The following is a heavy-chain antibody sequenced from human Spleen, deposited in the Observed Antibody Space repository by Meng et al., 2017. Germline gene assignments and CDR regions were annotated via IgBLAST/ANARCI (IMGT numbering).Heavy chain of an antibody. CDR1: GFTFSDYY. V-gene: IGHV3-11*04. CDR2: ISTSGNTI. Sequence: QVQLVESGGGLVKPGGSLRLSCAASGFTFSDYYMSWIRQAPGKGLEWISYISTSGNTIYYTDSVKGRFAISRDNARNTLYLQMNTLRVEDTAVYYCVRDFGGNSDYWGQGTLVTVSS. CDR3: VRDFGGNSDY. J-gene: IGHJ4*02. D-gene: IGHD2-21*01.